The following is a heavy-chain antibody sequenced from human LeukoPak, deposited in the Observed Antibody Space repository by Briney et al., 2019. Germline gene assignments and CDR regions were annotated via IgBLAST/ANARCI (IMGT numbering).Heavy chain of an antibody. V-gene: IGHV3-7*01. J-gene: IGHJ4*02. CDR2: IKQDGSEE. Sequence: GGSLRLSCAASGFTFSSYWMNWVRQAPGKGLEWVANIKQDGSEEYYADPAKGRFTISRDNAKNSLYLQMTSLRAEDTALYYCTRATGWYPDYWGQGTLITVSS. CDR3: TRATGWYPDY. CDR1: GFTFSSYW. D-gene: IGHD6-19*01.